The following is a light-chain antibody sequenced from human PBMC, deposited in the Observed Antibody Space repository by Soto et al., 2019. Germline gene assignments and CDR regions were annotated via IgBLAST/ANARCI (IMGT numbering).Light chain of an antibody. CDR3: CSYARSSTFDVV. CDR2: EVS. J-gene: IGLJ2*01. Sequence: QSALTQPPSASGSPGQSVTISCTGTSSDVGGYNYVSWYQQHPGKAPKLMIYEVSKRPSGVSNRFSGSKSGNTASLTISGLQAEDEADYYCCSYARSSTFDVVFGGGTKLTVL. CDR1: SSDVGGYNY. V-gene: IGLV2-23*02.